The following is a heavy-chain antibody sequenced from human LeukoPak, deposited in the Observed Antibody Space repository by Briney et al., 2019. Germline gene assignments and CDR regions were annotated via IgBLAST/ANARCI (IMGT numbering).Heavy chain of an antibody. CDR3: ANIARIAVAGTRFDY. V-gene: IGHV3-30*18. CDR2: ISYDGSNK. D-gene: IGHD6-19*01. J-gene: IGHJ4*02. Sequence: SGGSLRLSCAASGSTFSNYGMHWVRQAPGKGLEWVAVISYDGSNKYYADSVKGRFTISRDNSKNTLYQQMNSLRAEDTAVYYCANIARIAVAGTRFDYWGQGTLVTVSS. CDR1: GSTFSNYG.